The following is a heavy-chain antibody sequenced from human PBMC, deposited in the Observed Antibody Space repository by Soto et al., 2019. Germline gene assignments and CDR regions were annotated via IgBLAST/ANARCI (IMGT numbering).Heavy chain of an antibody. V-gene: IGHV3-33*01. CDR3: ARDISYGSLV. D-gene: IGHD3-16*01. Sequence: PGGSLRLSCAASGFIFSNYGFHWVRQAPGKGLEWVAAIWYDGSKQNYADSVKGRFTISRDDSKNTLYLQMNGLRAEDTAVYYCARDISYGSLVWGQGTMVTVSS. CDR2: IWYDGSKQ. J-gene: IGHJ3*01. CDR1: GFIFSNYG.